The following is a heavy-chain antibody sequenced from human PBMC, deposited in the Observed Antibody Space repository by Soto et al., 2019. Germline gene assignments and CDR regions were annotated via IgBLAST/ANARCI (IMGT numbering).Heavy chain of an antibody. CDR2: ISYSGST. CDR1: GDSINNYF. J-gene: IGHJ6*02. V-gene: IGHV4-59*12. CDR3: SRGRDQYKVGNV. Sequence: ASETLSLTCTISGDSINNYFWNWIRQSPGKGLEWIGYISYSGSTSYNPSLQSRVTISSDTSKNQFSLKLTSVTAADTAVYFCSRGRDQYKVGNVWGPGTTVTVSS. D-gene: IGHD1-26*01.